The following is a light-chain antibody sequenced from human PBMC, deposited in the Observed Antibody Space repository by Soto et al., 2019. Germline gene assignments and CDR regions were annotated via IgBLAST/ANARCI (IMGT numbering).Light chain of an antibody. Sequence: EIVLTQSPATLSLSPGERATLSCRASQSVSSYLAWYQQKPGQAPRLLIYDASNRATGIPARFSGSGSGTDFTLTISSLDPEDFAVYYCQQRSTWLLTFGGGTKVEIK. J-gene: IGKJ4*01. CDR2: DAS. CDR1: QSVSSY. V-gene: IGKV3-11*01. CDR3: QQRSTWLLT.